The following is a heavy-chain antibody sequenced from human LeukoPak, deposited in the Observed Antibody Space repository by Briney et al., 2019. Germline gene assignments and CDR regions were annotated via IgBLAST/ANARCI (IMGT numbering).Heavy chain of an antibody. J-gene: IGHJ6*02. V-gene: IGHV3-48*04. CDR2: ISSSSSTI. D-gene: IGHD1-1*01. Sequence: GGSLRLSCAASGFTFGTYSINWVRQAPGKGLEWISYISSSSSTIYYADSVKGRFTISRDNAKNSLYLQMNSLRAEDTAVYYCARGRTGTTFHYYGMGVWGQGTTVTVSS. CDR1: GFTFGTYS. CDR3: ARGRTGTTFHYYGMGV.